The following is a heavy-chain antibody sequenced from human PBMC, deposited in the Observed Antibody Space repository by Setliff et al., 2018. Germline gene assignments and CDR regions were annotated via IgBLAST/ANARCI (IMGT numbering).Heavy chain of an antibody. V-gene: IGHV3-21*04. CDR3: ARDLRIQLWSNNHNYYYYYMDV. Sequence: GGSLRLSCAASGFTFRSYEMNWVRQAPGKGLEWVSSISIRSDYINYADSVKGRFTISRDNAQNSLYLQMNSLRAEDSAMYYCARDLRIQLWSNNHNYYYYYMDVWGKGTTVTVSS. CDR2: ISIRSDYI. CDR1: GFTFRSYE. J-gene: IGHJ6*03. D-gene: IGHD5-18*01.